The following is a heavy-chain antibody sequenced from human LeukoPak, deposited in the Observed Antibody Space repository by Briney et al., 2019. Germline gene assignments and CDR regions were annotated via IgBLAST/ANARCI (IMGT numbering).Heavy chain of an antibody. CDR1: GFTLSDYY. CDR2: SSSSGSTI. D-gene: IGHD3/OR15-3a*01. Sequence: GSLRLSCAASGFTLSDYYMSWIRQAPGKGLEWVSYSSSSGSTIYYTDSVKGRFAISRDNAKNSLYLQMNSLRAEDTAVYYCARRRDFIDYWGQGTLVTVSS. J-gene: IGHJ4*02. CDR3: ARRRDFIDY. V-gene: IGHV3-11*01.